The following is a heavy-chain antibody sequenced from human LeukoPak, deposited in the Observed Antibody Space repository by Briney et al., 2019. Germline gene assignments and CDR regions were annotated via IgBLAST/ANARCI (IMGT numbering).Heavy chain of an antibody. CDR2: ISYDGSNE. D-gene: IGHD3-10*01. Sequence: GRSLRLSCAASGFTFSSYAMHWVRQAPGKGLEWVAVISYDGSNEYYAGSVKGRFTISRDSSKNTLYLQMNSLRAEDTALYYCAKDAIIWFGEGGSFDIWGQGTMVTVSS. CDR1: GFTFSSYA. CDR3: AKDAIIWFGEGGSFDI. J-gene: IGHJ3*02. V-gene: IGHV3-30*04.